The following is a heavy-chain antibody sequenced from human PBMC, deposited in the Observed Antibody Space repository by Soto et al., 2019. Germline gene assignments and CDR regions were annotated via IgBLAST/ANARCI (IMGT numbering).Heavy chain of an antibody. J-gene: IGHJ2*01. D-gene: IGHD3-22*01. CDR1: GGSFSGYY. CDR3: ARGQWYYYDSSGYYHWYFDL. CDR2: INHSGST. V-gene: IGHV4-34*01. Sequence: QVQPQQWGAGLLKPSETLSLTCAVYGGSFSGYYWSWIRQPPGKGLEWIGEINHSGSTNYNPSLKSRVTISVDTSKNQFSLKLSSVTAADTAVYYCARGQWYYYDSSGYYHWYFDLWGRGTLVTVSS.